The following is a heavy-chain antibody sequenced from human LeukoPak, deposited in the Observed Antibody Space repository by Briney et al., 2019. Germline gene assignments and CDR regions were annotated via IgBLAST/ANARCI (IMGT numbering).Heavy chain of an antibody. CDR3: ARARDSSWDY. J-gene: IGHJ4*02. Sequence: PGGSLRLSCAASGFTFSNAWMSWVRQAPGKGLEWVANIKEDGSEKYYVDSVKGRFTISRDDAKNSLYLQMNSLRAEDTAVYYCARARDSSWDYWGQGTLVTVSS. CDR1: GFTFSNAW. D-gene: IGHD6-13*01. V-gene: IGHV3-7*03. CDR2: IKEDGSEK.